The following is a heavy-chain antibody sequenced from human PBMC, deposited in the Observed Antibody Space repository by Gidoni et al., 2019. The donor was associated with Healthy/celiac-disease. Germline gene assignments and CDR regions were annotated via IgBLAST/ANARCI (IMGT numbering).Heavy chain of an antibody. CDR1: GFTFSRYA. CDR3: ARDFSHGRKGSPDY. CDR2: ISYDGSNK. V-gene: IGHV3-30-3*01. D-gene: IGHD3-3*01. Sequence: QVQLVESGGGVVQPGRSLRLSCAASGFTFSRYAIHWVRQAPGKGLEWVAVISYDGSNKYYADSVKGRFTISRDNSKNTLYLQMNSLRAEDTAVDYCARDFSHGRKGSPDYWGQGTLVTVSS. J-gene: IGHJ4*02.